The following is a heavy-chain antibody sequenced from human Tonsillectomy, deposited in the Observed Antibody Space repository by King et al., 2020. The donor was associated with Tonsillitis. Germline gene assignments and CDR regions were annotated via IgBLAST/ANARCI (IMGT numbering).Heavy chain of an antibody. Sequence: VQLVESGGGVVQPGRSLRLSCAASGLTFSSYGIHWVRQAPGKGLEWVAVISPDGSKKYYADSVRGRFTVSRDNSKNTLYLQMNSLRADDTAVYYCAKARQWLVHFDYWGQGTLVTVSS. J-gene: IGHJ4*02. V-gene: IGHV3-30*18. CDR3: AKARQWLVHFDY. CDR1: GLTFSSYG. D-gene: IGHD6-19*01. CDR2: ISPDGSKK.